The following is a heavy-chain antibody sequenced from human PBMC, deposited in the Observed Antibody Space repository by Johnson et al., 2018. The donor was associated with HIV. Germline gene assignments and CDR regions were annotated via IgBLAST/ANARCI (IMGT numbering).Heavy chain of an antibody. CDR2: ISGGEDDT. Sequence: VQLVESGGGLIQPGGSLRLSCAASGFTVSSNYMSWVRQAPGKGLEWVSFISGGEDDTYYVDSVKGRFTISRDNAKNSLYLQTNSLRAEDTAVYYCALEAVRSTDAFDIWGQGTMVIVSS. J-gene: IGHJ3*02. D-gene: IGHD3-10*01. CDR1: GFTVSSNY. CDR3: ALEAVRSTDAFDI. V-gene: IGHV3-53*01.